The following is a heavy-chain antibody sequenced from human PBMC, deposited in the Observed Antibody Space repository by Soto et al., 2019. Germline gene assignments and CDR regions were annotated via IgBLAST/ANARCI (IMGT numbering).Heavy chain of an antibody. CDR2: IYYSGST. CDR1: GGSISSYY. Sequence: SETLSLTCTVSGGSISSYYWNWIRQPPGKGLERIGYIYYSGSTNYNPSLKSRVTISVDTSNNHFSLRLSSVTAADTALYYCARDPGSGSYYGWFDPWGQGTLVTVSS. J-gene: IGHJ5*02. V-gene: IGHV4-59*01. D-gene: IGHD3-10*01. CDR3: ARDPGSGSYYGWFDP.